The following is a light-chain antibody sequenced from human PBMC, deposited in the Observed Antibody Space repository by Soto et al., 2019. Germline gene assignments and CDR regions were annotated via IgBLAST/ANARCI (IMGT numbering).Light chain of an antibody. CDR1: SSNIGSKT. CDR3: AAWDDSLNDYV. CDR2: SNN. J-gene: IGLJ1*01. Sequence: QSVLTHPPSASGTPGQRVTISCSGSSSNIGSKTVNWYQQLPGTAPKLLIYSNNQRPSGVPDRLSGSKSGTSASLAISGLQSEDEADYYCAAWDDSLNDYVFGTGTKVTV. V-gene: IGLV1-44*01.